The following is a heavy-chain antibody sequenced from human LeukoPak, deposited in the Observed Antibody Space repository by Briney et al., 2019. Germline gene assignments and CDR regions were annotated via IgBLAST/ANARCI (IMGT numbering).Heavy chain of an antibody. CDR2: ISSDGIST. J-gene: IGHJ4*02. Sequence: GGSLRLSCAASGFTFSNYAMHWVRQAPGKGLEYVSAISSDGISTYYASSVKGRFTISRDNFKNTLSLQMGSLRAEDMAVYYCARGPSGYHNTGGQGTLVTVSS. CDR1: GFTFSNYA. V-gene: IGHV3-64*01. D-gene: IGHD5-12*01. CDR3: ARGPSGYHNT.